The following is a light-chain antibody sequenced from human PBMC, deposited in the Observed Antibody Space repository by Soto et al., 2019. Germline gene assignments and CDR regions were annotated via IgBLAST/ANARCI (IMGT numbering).Light chain of an antibody. CDR3: QVWDSSSDHVV. CDR1: NIGSKS. Sequence: SYELTQPPSVSVARGKRAKITCGGNNIGSKSVHWYEQKPGQAPVLVIYYDSARPSGIPERFSGSNSGNTASLSIGRVEAGDEADYYCQVWDSSSDHVVFGGGTKLTVL. V-gene: IGLV3-21*04. J-gene: IGLJ2*01. CDR2: YDS.